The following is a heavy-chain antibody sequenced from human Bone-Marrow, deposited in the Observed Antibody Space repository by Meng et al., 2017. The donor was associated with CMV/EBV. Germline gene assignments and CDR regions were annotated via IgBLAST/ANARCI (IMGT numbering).Heavy chain of an antibody. Sequence: ASVKVSCKASGYTFTGYYMHWVRQAPGQGLEWMGWINPNSGGTNYAQKFQGRVTMTRDTSVSTAYMELSRLRSDDTAVYYCARDLGYCSGGSCSGQDAFDIWGQGTMVTVPS. J-gene: IGHJ3*02. D-gene: IGHD2-15*01. CDR2: INPNSGGT. CDR1: GYTFTGYY. CDR3: ARDLGYCSGGSCSGQDAFDI. V-gene: IGHV1-2*02.